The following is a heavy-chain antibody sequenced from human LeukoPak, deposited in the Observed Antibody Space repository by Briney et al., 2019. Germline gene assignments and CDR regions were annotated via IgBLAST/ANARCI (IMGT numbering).Heavy chain of an antibody. CDR3: AKVGIVVVITGAFDI. Sequence: GGSLRLSCAATGFTFSSYAMSWVRQAPGKGLEWVSVISGSGGSTYYADSVKGRFTISRDNSKNTLYLQMNSLRAEDTAVYYCAKVGIVVVITGAFDIWGQGTMVTVSS. D-gene: IGHD3-22*01. CDR2: ISGSGGST. J-gene: IGHJ3*02. CDR1: GFTFSSYA. V-gene: IGHV3-23*01.